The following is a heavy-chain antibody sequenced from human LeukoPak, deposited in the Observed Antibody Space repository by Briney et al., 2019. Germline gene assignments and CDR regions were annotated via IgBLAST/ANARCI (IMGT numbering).Heavy chain of an antibody. Sequence: GGSLRLSCAASGFTFDDYAMHWVRQAPGKGLEWVSGISWNSGSIGYADSVKGRFTISRDNAKNSLYLQMNSLRAEDTALYYCAKDPSFGIAAAGPFDYWGQGILVTVSS. CDR1: GFTFDDYA. J-gene: IGHJ4*02. CDR3: AKDPSFGIAAAGPFDY. CDR2: ISWNSGSI. V-gene: IGHV3-9*01. D-gene: IGHD6-13*01.